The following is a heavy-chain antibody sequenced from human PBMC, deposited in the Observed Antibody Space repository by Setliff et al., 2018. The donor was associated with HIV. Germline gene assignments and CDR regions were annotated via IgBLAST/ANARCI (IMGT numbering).Heavy chain of an antibody. CDR2: MNPNSGNT. CDR1: GYTFTSYD. V-gene: IGHV1-8*02. CDR3: VRDRTHQNWGSRGCYYMDV. J-gene: IGHJ6*03. Sequence: ASVKVSCKASGYTFTSYDINWVRQATGQGLEWMGWMNPNSGNTGYPQKFQGRVTMTRNTSISTAYMELSSLGSEDTAVYYCVRDRTHQNWGSRGCYYMDVWGKGTTVTVSS. D-gene: IGHD7-27*01.